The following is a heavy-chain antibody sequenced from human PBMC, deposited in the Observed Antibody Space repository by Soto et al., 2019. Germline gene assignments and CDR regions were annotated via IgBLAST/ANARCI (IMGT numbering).Heavy chain of an antibody. CDR2: IKPNSGGT. CDR3: ARTRGVIPRVAYNWFDP. V-gene: IGHV1-2*02. J-gene: IGHJ5*02. CDR1: GYSFSGYY. D-gene: IGHD3-10*01. Sequence: ASVKVSCKASGYSFSGYYMNWVRQAPGQGLEWMGWIKPNSGGTDYAQKFQGRVTMTRDTSISTAYMELRGLRYDDTAVYYCARTRGVIPRVAYNWFDPWGQGTLVTVSS.